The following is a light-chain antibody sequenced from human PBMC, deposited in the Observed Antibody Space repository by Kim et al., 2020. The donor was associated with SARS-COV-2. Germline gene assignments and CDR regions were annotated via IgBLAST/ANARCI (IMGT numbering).Light chain of an antibody. J-gene: IGLJ2*01. CDR1: RLRSYY. CDR3: NSRDSSGNHVV. V-gene: IGLV3-19*01. Sequence: LGQTVRITCQGDRLRSYYARWYQQKPGQAPVLVIYGKNNRHSGIPDRFSGSSSGNTASLTITGAQAEDEADYYCNSRDSSGNHVVFGGGTQLTVL. CDR2: GKN.